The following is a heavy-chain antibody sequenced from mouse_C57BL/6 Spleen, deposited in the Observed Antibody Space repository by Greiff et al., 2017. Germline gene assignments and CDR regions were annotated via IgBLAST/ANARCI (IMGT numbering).Heavy chain of an antibody. Sequence: EVQLQQSGAELVRPGASVKLSCTASGFNIKDDYMHWVKQRPEQGLEWIGWIDPENGDTEYASKFQGKATITADTSSNTAYLQLSSLTSEDTAVYYCTRIYYDYDPWYFDVWGTGTTVTVSS. CDR3: TRIYYDYDPWYFDV. CDR2: IDPENGDT. V-gene: IGHV14-4*01. J-gene: IGHJ1*03. CDR1: GFNIKDDY. D-gene: IGHD2-4*01.